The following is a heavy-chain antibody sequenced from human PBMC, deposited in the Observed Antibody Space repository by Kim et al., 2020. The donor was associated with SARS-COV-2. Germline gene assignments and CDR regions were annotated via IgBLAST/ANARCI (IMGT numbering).Heavy chain of an antibody. D-gene: IGHD5-12*01. V-gene: IGHV3-48*01. J-gene: IGHJ4*02. Sequence: GGSLRLSCAASGFTFSSYSMNWVRQTPGKGLEWVSYISSSSSSVYYADSVQGRFAISRDNAKNSLYLQMNSLRAEDTAVYYCASERNGYNTSPFDYWGQG. CDR3: ASERNGYNTSPFDY. CDR1: GFTFSSYS. CDR2: ISSSSSSV.